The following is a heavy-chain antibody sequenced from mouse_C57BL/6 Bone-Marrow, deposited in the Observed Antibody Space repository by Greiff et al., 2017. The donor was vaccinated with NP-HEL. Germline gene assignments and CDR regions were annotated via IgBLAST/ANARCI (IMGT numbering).Heavy chain of an antibody. CDR3: ARWGDAGWFAY. D-gene: IGHD3-3*01. J-gene: IGHJ3*01. CDR2: IHPNSGST. CDR1: GYTFTSYW. Sequence: QVQLQQPGAELVKPGASVKLSCKASGYTFTSYWMHWVKQRPGQGLEWIGMIHPNSGSTNYNEKFKSKATLTVDKSSSTAYMQLSSLTSEDSAVYYGARWGDAGWFAYWGQGTLVTVSA. V-gene: IGHV1-64*01.